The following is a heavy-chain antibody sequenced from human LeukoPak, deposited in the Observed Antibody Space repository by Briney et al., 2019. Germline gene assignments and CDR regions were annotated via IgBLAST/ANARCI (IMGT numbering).Heavy chain of an antibody. V-gene: IGHV3-33*08. CDR1: GFTFSSYW. Sequence: GGSLRLSCAASGFTFSSYWMSWVRQAPGRGLEWVAVIWYDGSNKYYADSVKGRFTISRDNSKNTLYLQMNSLRAEDTAVYYCASVGSTIVGARGFDYWGQGTLVTVSP. J-gene: IGHJ4*02. CDR2: IWYDGSNK. D-gene: IGHD1-26*01. CDR3: ASVGSTIVGARGFDY.